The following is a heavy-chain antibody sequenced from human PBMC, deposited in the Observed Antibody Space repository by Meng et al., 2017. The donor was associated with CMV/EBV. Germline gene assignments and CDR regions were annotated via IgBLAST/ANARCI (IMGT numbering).Heavy chain of an antibody. V-gene: IGHV3-30-3*01. CDR1: GFTFSSYA. D-gene: IGHD1-1*01. CDR3: ARVGALPTFYGMDV. J-gene: IGHJ6*02. Sequence: GESLKISCAASGFTFSSYAMHWVRQAPGKGLEWMAVISYDGSNKYYADSVKGRFTISRDNSKNTLYLQMNSLRAEDTAVYYCARVGALPTFYGMDVWGQGTTVTVSS. CDR2: ISYDGSNK.